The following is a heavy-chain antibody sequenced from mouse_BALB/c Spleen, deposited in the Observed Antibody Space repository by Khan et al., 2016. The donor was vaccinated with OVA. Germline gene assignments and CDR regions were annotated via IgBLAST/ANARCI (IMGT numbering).Heavy chain of an antibody. V-gene: IGHV14-4*02. J-gene: IGHJ3*01. D-gene: IGHD2-3*01. CDR1: GFNIKEYY. CDR2: IDTENGDN. Sequence: EVQLQESGAELVRSGASVKLSCTASGFNIKEYYIHWLKQRPEQGLEWIGWIDTENGDNEYAPKFQGKATMTADTSSNTAYLQRSSLTSEDTAVYYCCTVDGYSAWFAYWGQGTLVTVSS. CDR3: CTVDGYSAWFAY.